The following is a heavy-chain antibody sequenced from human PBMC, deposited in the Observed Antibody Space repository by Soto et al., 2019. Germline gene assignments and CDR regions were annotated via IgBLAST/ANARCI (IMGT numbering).Heavy chain of an antibody. CDR3: ARDLGSPIAVAGTYYYYGMDV. CDR1: GYTCTGYY. Sequence: ASVKVSCKASGYTCTGYYMHWVRQAPGQGLEWMGWINPNSGGTNYAQKFQGRVTMTRDTSISTAYMELSRLRSDDTAVYYCARDLGSPIAVAGTYYYYGMDVWGQGTTVTVSS. V-gene: IGHV1-2*02. J-gene: IGHJ6*02. D-gene: IGHD6-19*01. CDR2: INPNSGGT.